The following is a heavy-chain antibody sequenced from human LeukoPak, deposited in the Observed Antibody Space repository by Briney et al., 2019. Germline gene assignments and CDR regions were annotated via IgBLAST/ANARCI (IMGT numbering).Heavy chain of an antibody. V-gene: IGHV3-23*01. Sequence: GGSLRLSCAASGFTFSSYAMSWVRQAPGKGLGWVSAISSSGASTSYADSVKGRSTISRDNSKNTLYLQMNSLRAEDAAVYYCAKDRRRVTMVTTFRYWGQGTLVTVSS. D-gene: IGHD4-17*01. CDR1: GFTFSSYA. CDR2: ISSSGAST. CDR3: AKDRRRVTMVTTFRY. J-gene: IGHJ4*02.